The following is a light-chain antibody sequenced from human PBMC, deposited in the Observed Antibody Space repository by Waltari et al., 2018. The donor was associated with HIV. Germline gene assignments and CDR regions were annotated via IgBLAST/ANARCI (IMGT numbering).Light chain of an antibody. CDR2: GAS. J-gene: IGKJ4*01. CDR1: QSVSSN. Sequence: EIVMTQSPATLSVSPGESATLSCRASQSVSSNLAWYQQKPGQVPRLLIYGASIRATGTPARFSGSGSGTEFTLTISSLESEDFTVYYCQQYDNWPPLTFGGGTKVEIK. CDR3: QQYDNWPPLT. V-gene: IGKV3-15*01.